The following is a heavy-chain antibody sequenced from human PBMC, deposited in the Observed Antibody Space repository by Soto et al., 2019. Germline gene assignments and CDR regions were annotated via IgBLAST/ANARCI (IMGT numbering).Heavy chain of an antibody. CDR3: ARDRAISDYRSSGALGL. CDR1: GFTVSGHY. J-gene: IGHJ4*02. V-gene: IGHV3-66*01. CDR2: IYSGGST. Sequence: EVQLVESGGGLVQPGGSLRLSCAASGFTVSGHYMSWVRQAPGKGLEWVSVIYSGGSTYYANSVTGRFTISRDNSSTTVYLQMNSLRAEDTAVYYCARDRAISDYRSSGALGLWGKGTLVSVSS. D-gene: IGHD6-6*01.